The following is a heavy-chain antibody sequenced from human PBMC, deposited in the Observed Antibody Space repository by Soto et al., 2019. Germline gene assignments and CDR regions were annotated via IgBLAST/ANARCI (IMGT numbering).Heavy chain of an antibody. CDR3: ARANIVVVPAAISPLSWFDP. D-gene: IGHD2-2*01. J-gene: IGHJ5*02. V-gene: IGHV3-74*01. CDR2: INSDGSST. CDR1: GFTFSSYW. Sequence: EVQLVESGGGLVQPGGSLRLSCAASGFTFSSYWMHWVRQAPGKGLVWVSRINSDGSSTSYADSVKGRFTISRDNAKNTLYLQMNSLRAEDTAVYYCARANIVVVPAAISPLSWFDPWGQGTLVTVSS.